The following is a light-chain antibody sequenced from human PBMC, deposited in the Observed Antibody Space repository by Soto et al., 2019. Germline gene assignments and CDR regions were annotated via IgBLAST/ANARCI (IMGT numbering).Light chain of an antibody. CDR1: SSDVGGYNY. Sequence: ALTKPPFASGSPGQPVAISCTGTSSDVGGYNYVSWYQQHPGKAPKLMIYEVNKRPSGVPDRFSGSKSGNTASLTVSGLQAEDEADYYFFSYAGTSKVYGTGPKVTV. CDR3: FSYAGTSKV. CDR2: EVN. V-gene: IGLV2-8*01. J-gene: IGLJ1*01.